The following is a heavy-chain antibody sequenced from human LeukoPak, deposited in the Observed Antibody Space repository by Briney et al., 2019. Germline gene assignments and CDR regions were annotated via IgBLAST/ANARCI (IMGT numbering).Heavy chain of an antibody. J-gene: IGHJ4*02. V-gene: IGHV1-24*01. CDR2: FDPEDGET. Sequence: GASVKVSCKVSGYTLTELSMHWVRQAPGKGLEWMGGFDPEDGETIYARKFQGRVTMTEDTSTDTAYMELSSLRSEDTAVYYCATLKRGYSYIFDYWGQGTLVTVSS. D-gene: IGHD5-18*01. CDR3: ATLKRGYSYIFDY. CDR1: GYTLTELS.